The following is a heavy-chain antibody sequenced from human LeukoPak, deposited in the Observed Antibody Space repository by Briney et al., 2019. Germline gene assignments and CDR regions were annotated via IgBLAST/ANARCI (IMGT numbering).Heavy chain of an antibody. D-gene: IGHD3-10*01. J-gene: IGHJ6*03. CDR2: MNPNRGNT. V-gene: IGHV1-8*01. CDR3: ARGPAAYYYILGLSYYYMDV. Sequence: GASVKVSCKASGYTFTSYDINWVRQATGQGLAWMGWMNPNRGNTGYAQKFQGRVTMTRNTSMSTAYMELSSLRSEDTAVYYCARGPAAYYYILGLSYYYMDVWGQGALVTVSS. CDR1: GYTFTSYD.